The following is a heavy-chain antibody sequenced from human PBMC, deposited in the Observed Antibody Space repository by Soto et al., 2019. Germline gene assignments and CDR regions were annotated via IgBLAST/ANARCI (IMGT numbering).Heavy chain of an antibody. V-gene: IGHV3-21*06. CDR3: ARESEDLTSNFDY. J-gene: IGHJ4*02. CDR2: ISSTTNYI. CDR1: GFTFTRYS. Sequence: VGSLRLSCAASGFTFTRYSMNWVRQAPGKGLEWVPSISSTTNYIYYGDSMKGRFTISRDNANNSLYLAMNSLRAEDTAVYYCARESEDLTSNFDYWGQGTLVTVSS.